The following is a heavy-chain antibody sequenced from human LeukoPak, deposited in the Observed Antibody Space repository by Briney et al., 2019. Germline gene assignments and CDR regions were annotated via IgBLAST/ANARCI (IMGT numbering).Heavy chain of an antibody. J-gene: IGHJ4*02. CDR1: GFTFSNAW. Sequence: GGSLRLSCAASGFTFSNAWMSWVRQAPGKGLEWVGRIKSKTDGGTTDYAAPVEGRFTISRDDSKNTLYLQMNSLKIEDTAMYYCTTERRYSSSWSTPFDYWGQGTLVTVSS. V-gene: IGHV3-15*01. CDR2: IKSKTDGGTT. CDR3: TTERRYSSSWSTPFDY. D-gene: IGHD6-13*01.